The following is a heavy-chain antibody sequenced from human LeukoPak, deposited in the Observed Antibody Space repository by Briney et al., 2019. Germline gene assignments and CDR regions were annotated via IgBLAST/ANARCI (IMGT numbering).Heavy chain of an antibody. CDR2: INPNSGGT. CDR1: GYTFTGYY. CDR3: ARDSGWYSSTNYFDY. V-gene: IGHV1-2*02. Sequence: ASVNVSCKASGYTFTGYYMHWVRQAPGQGLEWMGWINPNSGGTNYAQKFQGRVTMTRDTSISTAYMELTRLRSDDTAVYYCARDSGWYSSTNYFDYWGQGTLVTVSS. D-gene: IGHD6-19*01. J-gene: IGHJ4*02.